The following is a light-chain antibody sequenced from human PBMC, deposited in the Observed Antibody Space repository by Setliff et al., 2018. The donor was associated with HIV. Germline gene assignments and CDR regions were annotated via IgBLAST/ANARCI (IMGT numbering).Light chain of an antibody. CDR2: EGN. V-gene: IGLV2-23*01. CDR1: SSDVGSYNL. CDR3: CSFAGSSTSV. J-gene: IGLJ1*01. Sequence: QSALTQPASVSGSPGQSITISCTGTSSDVGSYNLVAWYQQPPGKAPKLSIYEGNKRPSGVSTRFSGSKSGNTASLTISGLQAEDEADYYCCSFAGSSTSVFGTGTKVTVL.